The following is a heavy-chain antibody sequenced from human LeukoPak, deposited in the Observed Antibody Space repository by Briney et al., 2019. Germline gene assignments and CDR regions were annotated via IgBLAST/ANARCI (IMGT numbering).Heavy chain of an antibody. CDR1: GYSISSGYY. CDR2: IYHSGST. J-gene: IGHJ4*02. CDR3: ARKGSGWYGVLGY. D-gene: IGHD6-19*01. Sequence: SETLSLTCAVSGYSISSGYYWGWIRQPPGKGPEWIGSIYHSGSTYYNPSLKSRVTISVDTSKNQFSLKLSSVTAADTAVYYCARKGSGWYGVLGYWGQGTLVTVSS. V-gene: IGHV4-38-2*01.